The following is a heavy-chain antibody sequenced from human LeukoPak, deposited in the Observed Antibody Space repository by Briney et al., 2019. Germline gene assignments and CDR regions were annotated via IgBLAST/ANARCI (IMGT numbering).Heavy chain of an antibody. D-gene: IGHD6-19*01. Sequence: GGSLRLSCAASGFTFSSYEMNWVRQAPGKGLEWVSYISSSGSNIYYADSVKGRFTISRDNAKNSLYLQMNSLRAEDTAVYYCAKGLVAVAGPFDYWGQGTLVTVSS. J-gene: IGHJ4*02. CDR2: ISSSGSNI. CDR3: AKGLVAVAGPFDY. V-gene: IGHV3-48*03. CDR1: GFTFSSYE.